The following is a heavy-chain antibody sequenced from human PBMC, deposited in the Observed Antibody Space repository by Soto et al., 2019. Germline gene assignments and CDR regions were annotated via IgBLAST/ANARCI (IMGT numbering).Heavy chain of an antibody. V-gene: IGHV3-48*04. D-gene: IGHD1-26*01. J-gene: IGHJ4*02. CDR3: APQGVGATGSLY. CDR1: GFTLGDYS. Sequence: EVQLVESGGGLVQPGVSLRLSCVVSGFTLGDYSMNWVRQAPGKGLEGVSYISDSGSRMYYRGSVKGRFTITRHSAKNSLSLQMNCLRAEDPAVYYCAPQGVGATGSLYWGQGTLVTVSS. CDR2: ISDSGSRM.